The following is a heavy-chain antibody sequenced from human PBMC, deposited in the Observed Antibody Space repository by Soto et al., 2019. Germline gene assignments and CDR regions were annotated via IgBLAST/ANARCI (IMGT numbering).Heavy chain of an antibody. CDR2: IRSKANSYAT. D-gene: IGHD3-3*01. J-gene: IGHJ4*02. CDR3: TRLPGDFWSQY. CDR1: GFTFSGSA. V-gene: IGHV3-73*01. Sequence: RGSLRLSCAASGFTFSGSAMHWVRQASGKGLEWVGRIRSKANSYATAYAASVKGRFTISRDDSKNTAYLQMNSLKTEDTAVYYCTRLPGDFWSQYWGQGTLVTVSS.